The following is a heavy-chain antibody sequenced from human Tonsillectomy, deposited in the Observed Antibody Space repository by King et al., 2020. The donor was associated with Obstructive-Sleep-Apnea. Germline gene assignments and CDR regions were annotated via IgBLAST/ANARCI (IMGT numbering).Heavy chain of an antibody. Sequence: LQLQESGPGLVKPSQTLSLTCTVSVVSISRGGYYCSLFRQHPEKGLEWIGYIYYSGSTYYNPSLKSRVTISVETSKNQLSLKLSSVTAADTAVYYCASSIYCSSTSCYFDYWGQGTLVTVSS. D-gene: IGHD2-2*01. CDR2: IYYSGST. J-gene: IGHJ4*02. CDR3: ASSIYCSSTSCYFDY. V-gene: IGHV4-31*03. CDR1: VVSISRGGYY.